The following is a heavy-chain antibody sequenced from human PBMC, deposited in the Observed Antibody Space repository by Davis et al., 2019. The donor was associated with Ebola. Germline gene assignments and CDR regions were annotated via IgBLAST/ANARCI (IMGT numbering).Heavy chain of an antibody. D-gene: IGHD6-25*01. CDR2: IYYSGST. CDR1: GGSISSYY. CDR3: ARVAPATGWFDP. V-gene: IGHV4-59*01. J-gene: IGHJ5*02. Sequence: PSETLSLTCAVSGGSISSYYWSWIRQPPGKGLEWIGYIYYSGSTNYNPSLKSRVTISVDTSKNQFSLKLSSVTAADTAVYYCARVAPATGWFDPWGQGTLVTVSS.